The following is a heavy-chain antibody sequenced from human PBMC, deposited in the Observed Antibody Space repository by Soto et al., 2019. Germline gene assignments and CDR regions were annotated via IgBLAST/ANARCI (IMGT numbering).Heavy chain of an antibody. CDR1: GGSISSGGYY. CDR2: IYYSGST. V-gene: IGHV4-31*03. D-gene: IGHD2-21*01. Sequence: TLSLTCTVSGGSISSGGYYWSWIRQHPGKGLEWIGYIYYSGSTYYNPSLKSRVTISVDTSKNQFSLKLSSVTAADTAVYYCARERGGDGAYYYYYDYMDVWGKGTTVTVSS. J-gene: IGHJ6*03. CDR3: ARERGGDGAYYYYYDYMDV.